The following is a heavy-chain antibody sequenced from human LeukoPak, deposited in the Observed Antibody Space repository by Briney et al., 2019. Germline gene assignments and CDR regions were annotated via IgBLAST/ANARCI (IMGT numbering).Heavy chain of an antibody. CDR2: IFNTGNT. CDR1: GGSINSHY. Sequence: KPSETLSLTCSVSGGSINSHYWSWIRQPPGKRLEWIGYIFNTGNTNYNPSLASRVTMSVDTSRAQFFLRLSPVTAADMAIYYCASRPADTTWYGVFDYWSQGTLVTVSS. J-gene: IGHJ4*02. CDR3: ASRPADTTWYGVFDY. D-gene: IGHD3-10*01. V-gene: IGHV4-59*11.